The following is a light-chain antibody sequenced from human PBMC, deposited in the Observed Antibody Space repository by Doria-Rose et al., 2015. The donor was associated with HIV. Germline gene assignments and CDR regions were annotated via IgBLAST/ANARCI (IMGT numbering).Light chain of an antibody. CDR2: WAS. V-gene: IGKV4-1*01. Sequence: EIVMTQSPESLGMSLGERATLNCKSNQSLLYTSKNYLAWYQQKPGQPPKLLIYWASTRPSVVPARFSGSGSGTDFTLTISSLEAEDVAVYYCQQYYDTPSFGPGTTVDIK. CDR1: QSLLYTSKNY. CDR3: QQYYDTPS. J-gene: IGKJ3*01.